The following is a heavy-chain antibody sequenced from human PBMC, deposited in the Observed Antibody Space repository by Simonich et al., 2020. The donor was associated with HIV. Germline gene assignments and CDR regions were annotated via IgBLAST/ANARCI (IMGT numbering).Heavy chain of an antibody. CDR3: ARRHPTTVTTPYFDY. CDR1: GGSFSGYH. CDR2: INHSGST. Sequence: VQLQQWGAGLLKPSETLSLTCAVYGGSFSGYHWSWIRQPPGKGLDGIGEINHSGSTNYNPSRKRRVTISVDTSKNQFSLKLSSVTAADTAVYYCARRHPTTVTTPYFDYWGQGTLVTVSS. J-gene: IGHJ4*02. D-gene: IGHD4-17*01. V-gene: IGHV4-34*01.